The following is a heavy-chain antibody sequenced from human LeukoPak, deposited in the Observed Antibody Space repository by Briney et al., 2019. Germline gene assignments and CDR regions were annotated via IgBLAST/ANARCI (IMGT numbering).Heavy chain of an antibody. CDR1: GYTFINHD. Sequence: ASVKVSCKGYGYTFINHDIDWVRQAPGQGLEWMGRIIPILGIANYAQKFQGRVTITADKSTSTAYMELSSLRSEDTAVYYCARHGSIAAREGHSDYWGQGTLVTVSS. CDR3: ARHGSIAAREGHSDY. D-gene: IGHD6-6*01. J-gene: IGHJ4*02. V-gene: IGHV1-69*04. CDR2: IIPILGIA.